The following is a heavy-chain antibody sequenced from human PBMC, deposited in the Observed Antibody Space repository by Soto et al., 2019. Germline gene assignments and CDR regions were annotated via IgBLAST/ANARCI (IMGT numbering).Heavy chain of an antibody. CDR1: GYSISSGYY. D-gene: IGHD3-3*01. Sequence: SETLSLTCAVSGYSISSGYYWGWIRQPPGKGLEWIGSIYHSGSTYYNPSLKSRVTISVDTSKDQFSLKLSSVTAADTAVYYCARVVGRDFWSGYYNNRNWFDPWGQGTLVTVSS. CDR3: ARVVGRDFWSGYYNNRNWFDP. CDR2: IYHSGST. V-gene: IGHV4-38-2*01. J-gene: IGHJ5*02.